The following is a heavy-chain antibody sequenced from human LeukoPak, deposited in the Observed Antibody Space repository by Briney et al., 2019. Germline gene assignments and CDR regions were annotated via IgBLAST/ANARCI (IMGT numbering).Heavy chain of an antibody. Sequence: PGGSLRLSCAASGFIFNNYWMHWVRQTPGEGPLWLSRINGDGSSTSYANPVQGRFIISRDNAKNTLYLQMNSLRAEDTAVYYCTRQWHTPSDYWGQGTLVTVSS. CDR1: GFIFNNYW. J-gene: IGHJ4*02. CDR2: INGDGSST. CDR3: TRQWHTPSDY. D-gene: IGHD6-19*01. V-gene: IGHV3-74*01.